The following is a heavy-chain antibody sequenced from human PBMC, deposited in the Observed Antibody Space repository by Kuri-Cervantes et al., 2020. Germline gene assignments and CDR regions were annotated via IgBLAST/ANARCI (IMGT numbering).Heavy chain of an antibody. CDR2: IYTSGST. Sequence: SETLSLTCTVSSGPISSYYWSWIRQPAGKGLEWIGRIYTSGSTNYNPSLKSRVTISVDTSKNQFSLKLSSVTAADTAVYYCAREGISGSYGYYDYWGQGTLVTVSS. CDR1: SGPISSYY. CDR3: AREGISGSYGYYDY. J-gene: IGHJ4*02. V-gene: IGHV4-4*07. D-gene: IGHD1-26*01.